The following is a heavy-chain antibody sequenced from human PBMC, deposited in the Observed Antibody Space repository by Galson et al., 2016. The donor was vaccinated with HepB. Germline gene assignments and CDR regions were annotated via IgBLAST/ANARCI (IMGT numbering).Heavy chain of an antibody. J-gene: IGHJ4*01. Sequence: SETLSLTCAVYGTTLTDKYWSRIRQIPGRGLEWIAEINHAGRTAYNPSLRSRVAIFVDTSKNQFSLALTSVTAADTGFYYCARGGLTPIIITVWGHGTLVTVS. V-gene: IGHV4-34*01. D-gene: IGHD4-11*01. CDR3: ARGGLTPIIITV. CDR1: GTTLTDKY. CDR2: INHAGRT.